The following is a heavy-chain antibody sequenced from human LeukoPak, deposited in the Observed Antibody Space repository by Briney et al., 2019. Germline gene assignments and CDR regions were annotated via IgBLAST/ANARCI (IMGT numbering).Heavy chain of an antibody. CDR1: RFTFSSYS. CDR2: ISSSSSYI. V-gene: IGHV3-21*01. Sequence: GGSLRLSCAASRFTFSSYSMNWVRQAPGKGLEWVSSISSSSSYIYYADSVKGRFTISRDNAKNSLYLQMNSLRAEDTAVYYCAREQQGAAAGIDEWYNWFDPWGQGTLVTVSS. J-gene: IGHJ5*02. CDR3: AREQQGAAAGIDEWYNWFDP. D-gene: IGHD6-13*01.